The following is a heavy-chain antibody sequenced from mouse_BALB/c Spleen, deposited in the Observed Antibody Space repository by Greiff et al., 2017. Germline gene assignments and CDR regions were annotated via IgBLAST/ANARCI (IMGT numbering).Heavy chain of an antibody. J-gene: IGHJ4*01. CDR1: GYSFTGYF. V-gene: IGHV1-20*02. D-gene: IGHD2-3*01. Sequence: EVQLQESGPELVKPGASVKISCKASGYSFTGYFMNWVMQSHGKSLEWIGRINPYNGDTFYNQKFKGKATLTVDKSSSTAHMELRSLASEDSAVYYCARFDGALRGYAMDYWGQGTSVTVSS. CDR2: INPYNGDT. CDR3: ARFDGALRGYAMDY.